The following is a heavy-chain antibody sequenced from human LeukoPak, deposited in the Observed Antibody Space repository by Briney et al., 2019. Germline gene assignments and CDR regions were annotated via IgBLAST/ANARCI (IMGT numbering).Heavy chain of an antibody. CDR1: GGSFSGYY. J-gene: IGHJ6*03. Sequence: SETLSLTCAVYGGSFSGYYWSWIRLPPGKGLEGIGEINHSGSTNYNPSLKSRVTISADTSKNQFSLKLTSLTAADTAVYYCARGTYNYYDFWSGYAPYYYYYMDVWGTGTTVTVSS. V-gene: IGHV4-34*01. D-gene: IGHD3-3*01. CDR3: ARGTYNYYDFWSGYAPYYYYYMDV. CDR2: INHSGST.